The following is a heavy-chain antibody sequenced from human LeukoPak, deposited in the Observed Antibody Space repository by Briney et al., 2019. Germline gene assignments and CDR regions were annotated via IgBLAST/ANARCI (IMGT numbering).Heavy chain of an antibody. Sequence: VASVKVSCKASGGTFSSYAISWVRQAPGQGLEWMGRIIPILGIANYAQKFQGRVTITADKSTSTAYMELGSLRSEDTAVYYCARAGVGGPWYFDLWGRGTLVTVSS. CDR2: IIPILGIA. CDR1: GGTFSSYA. V-gene: IGHV1-69*04. D-gene: IGHD3-16*01. CDR3: ARAGVGGPWYFDL. J-gene: IGHJ2*01.